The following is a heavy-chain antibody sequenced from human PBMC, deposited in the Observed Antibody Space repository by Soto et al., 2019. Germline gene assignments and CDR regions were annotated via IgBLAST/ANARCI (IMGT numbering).Heavy chain of an antibody. V-gene: IGHV1-69*04. Sequence: SVKVSCQASGSTFTSYAMHWVRQAPGQGLEWMGRIIPILGIANYAQKFQGRVTITADKSTSTAYMELSSLRSEDTAVYYCARLDYYYGMDVWGQGTTVTVSS. CDR2: IIPILGIA. CDR3: ARLDYYYGMDV. CDR1: GSTFTSYA. J-gene: IGHJ6*02.